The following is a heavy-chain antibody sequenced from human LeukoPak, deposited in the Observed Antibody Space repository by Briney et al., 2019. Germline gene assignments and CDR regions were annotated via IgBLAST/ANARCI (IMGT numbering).Heavy chain of an antibody. D-gene: IGHD6-6*01. CDR3: ARAGGSSSPWFDP. Sequence: SGTLSLTCTVSGGSISSYYWSWIRQPPGKGLEWIGYIYYSGSTNYNPSLKSRVTISVDTSKNQFSLKLSSVTAADTAVYYCARAGGSSSPWFDPWGQGTLVTVSS. J-gene: IGHJ5*02. CDR1: GGSISSYY. CDR2: IYYSGST. V-gene: IGHV4-59*01.